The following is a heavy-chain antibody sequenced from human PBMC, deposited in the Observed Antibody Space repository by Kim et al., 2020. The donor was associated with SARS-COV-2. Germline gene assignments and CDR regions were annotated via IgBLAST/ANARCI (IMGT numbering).Heavy chain of an antibody. CDR3: ARHRGYSGYRDY. J-gene: IGHJ4*02. V-gene: IGHV4-39*01. D-gene: IGHD5-12*01. Sequence: SNPSLKSRVTISVDTSKNQFSLKLSSVTAADTAVYYCARHRGYSGYRDYWGQGTLVTVSS.